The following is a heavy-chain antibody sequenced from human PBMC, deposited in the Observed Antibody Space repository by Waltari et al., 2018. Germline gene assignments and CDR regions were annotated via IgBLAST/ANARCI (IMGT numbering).Heavy chain of an antibody. J-gene: IGHJ6*02. Sequence: EVQLVESGGGLVQPGGSLRLSCAASGFTFSSYSMNWVRQAPGKGPEWVSYISSSSSTIYYADSVKGRFTISRDNAKNSLYLQMNSLRAEDTAVYYCARDGGGMVQGVMGYYYYGMDVWGQGTTVTVSS. CDR2: ISSSSSTI. CDR3: ARDGGGMVQGVMGYYYYGMDV. V-gene: IGHV3-48*01. CDR1: GFTFSSYS. D-gene: IGHD3-10*01.